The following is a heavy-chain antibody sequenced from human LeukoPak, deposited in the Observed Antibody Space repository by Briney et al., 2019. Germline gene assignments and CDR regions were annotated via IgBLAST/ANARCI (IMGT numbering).Heavy chain of an antibody. J-gene: IGHJ4*02. CDR2: ISGSGGSK. CDR3: AKVTTVTTTHY. V-gene: IGHV3-23*01. CDR1: GFTFSSYA. Sequence: GGSLRLSCAASGFTFSSYAMIWVPQAPGKGLEWFSSISGSGGSKYYADAVKGRFTISSDNYKNTLYLKMNSLRAEDTAVYYCAKVTTVTTTHYWGQGTLVTVSS. D-gene: IGHD4-11*01.